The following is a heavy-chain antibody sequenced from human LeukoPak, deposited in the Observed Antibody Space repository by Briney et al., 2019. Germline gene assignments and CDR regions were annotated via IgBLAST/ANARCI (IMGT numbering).Heavy chain of an antibody. D-gene: IGHD3-22*01. CDR3: VRLRRNSDTSGFYYYYDF. J-gene: IGHJ4*02. Sequence: SGGSLRLSCAASGYTFSSYSINWVRQAPGKGLEWVSSISVRSNYIYYADSVRGRFRISRDDARDSLYLQMNSLRAEDTAVYYCVRLRRNSDTSGFYYYYDFWGQGTLVTVSS. CDR1: GYTFSSYS. CDR2: ISVRSNYI. V-gene: IGHV3-21*01.